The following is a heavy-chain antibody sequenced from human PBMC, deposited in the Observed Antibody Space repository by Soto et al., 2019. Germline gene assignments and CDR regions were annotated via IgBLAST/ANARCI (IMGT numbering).Heavy chain of an antibody. D-gene: IGHD2-2*01. V-gene: IGHV4-4*02. Sequence: SETLSLTCAVSSGSISSSNWWSWVRQPPGKGLEWIGEIYHSGSTNYNPSLKSRVTISVDKSKNQFSLKLSSVTAADTAVYYCARTIVVVPETEYYYYYYYMDVWGKGTTVTVSS. J-gene: IGHJ6*03. CDR3: ARTIVVVPETEYYYYYYYMDV. CDR1: SGSISSSNW. CDR2: IYHSGST.